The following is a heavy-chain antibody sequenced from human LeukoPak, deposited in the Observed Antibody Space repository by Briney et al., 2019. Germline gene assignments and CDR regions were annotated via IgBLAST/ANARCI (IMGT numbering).Heavy chain of an antibody. Sequence: SLTLSLTCAVSVGCITIDNWRSWVRQPPGKGLEWIGEIYHSGSTHYQPFLQSRVTLSVDKAKNPFFLKLSSVTAADTAVYYCASVGSGNYYTPHYYFAMDVWGKGTTVTVSS. CDR2: IYHSGST. CDR1: VGCITIDNW. J-gene: IGHJ6*04. CDR3: ASVGSGNYYTPHYYFAMDV. V-gene: IGHV4-4*02. D-gene: IGHD3-10*01.